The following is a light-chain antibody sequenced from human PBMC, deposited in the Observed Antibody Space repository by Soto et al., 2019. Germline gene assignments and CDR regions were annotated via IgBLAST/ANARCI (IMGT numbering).Light chain of an antibody. J-gene: IGKJ2*01. CDR1: QNALFSASNKNY. CDR3: QQYFSIPMFT. CDR2: WAS. Sequence: DVVLTQSPDSLAMSLGETATITCKTSQNALFSASNKNYIAWYQRRPGQPLKLLFYWASTRASGVPERFSGSGSGTDFTLNISNLQPDDAATYYCQQYFSIPMFTFAQGTKLQIK. V-gene: IGKV4-1*01.